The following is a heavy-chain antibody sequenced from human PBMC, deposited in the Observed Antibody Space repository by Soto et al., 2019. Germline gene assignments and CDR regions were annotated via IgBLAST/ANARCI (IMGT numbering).Heavy chain of an antibody. V-gene: IGHV4-59*01. D-gene: IGHD4-17*01. CDR3: ARGDDYGDYN. J-gene: IGHJ4*02. CDR1: GDSIRSDY. Sequence: SETLSLTCTVSGDSIRSDYWSWIRQPPGKGLEWIGYIYYSGSTNYNPSLKSRVTISVDTSKNQFSLKLSSVSAADTAVYYCARGDDYGDYNWRQGILVTVSS. CDR2: IYYSGST.